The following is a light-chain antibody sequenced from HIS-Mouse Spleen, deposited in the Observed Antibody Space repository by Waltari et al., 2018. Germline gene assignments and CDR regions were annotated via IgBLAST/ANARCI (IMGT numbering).Light chain of an antibody. CDR3: QQLNSYPPT. Sequence: DIQLNQSPSFLSASVGDRVTITCRASQGISSYLAWYQQKPGKAPKLLIYAASTLQSGVPSRFSGSGSGTEFTLTISSRQPEDFATYYCQQLNSYPPTFGQGTKVEIK. CDR1: QGISSY. CDR2: AAS. V-gene: IGKV1-9*01. J-gene: IGKJ1*01.